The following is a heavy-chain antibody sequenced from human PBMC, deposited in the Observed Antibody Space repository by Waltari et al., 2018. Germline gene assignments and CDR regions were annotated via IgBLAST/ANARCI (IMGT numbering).Heavy chain of an antibody. D-gene: IGHD2-21*01. CDR1: GFIFSRFD. J-gene: IGHJ4*02. CDR2: IRYDGSKK. V-gene: IGHV3-30*02. CDR3: ATDISSSSPTF. Sequence: QVHLVESGGTVVLPGGSLRLSCAASGFIFSRFDMHWVRQGPGNGLEWVTLIRYDGSKKFYADSVKGRFTISRDNSRDTLFLQMNSLRSDDSAIYYCATDISSSSPTFWGRGTQVTVSS.